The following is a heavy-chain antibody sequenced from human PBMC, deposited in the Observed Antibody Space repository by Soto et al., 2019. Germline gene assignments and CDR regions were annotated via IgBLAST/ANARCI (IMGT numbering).Heavy chain of an antibody. CDR3: ARVPDY. J-gene: IGHJ4*02. CDR2: IYHSVRT. CDR1: GGSISSGGYS. Sequence: QLQLQESGSGLVKPSQTLSLTCAVSGGSISSGGYSWSWIRQPPGQGLEWIAYIYHSVRTYYNPSLKSRVTISVDRSKNQFSLKLSSVTAADKAVYYGARVPDYWGQGTLVTVSS. V-gene: IGHV4-30-2*01.